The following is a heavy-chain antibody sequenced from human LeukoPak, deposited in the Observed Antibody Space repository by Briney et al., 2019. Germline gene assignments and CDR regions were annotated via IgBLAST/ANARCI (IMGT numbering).Heavy chain of an antibody. CDR2: ISSGSSSI. D-gene: IGHD3-10*01. Sequence: AGTLRLSCAASGFTFRSYSMNWVRQAPGKGLEGISYISSGSSSIYYADSVKGRFTISRDNAKNSLYLQMNSLRAEDTAVYYCASSYGSGSYDYWGQGTLVTVSS. V-gene: IGHV3-48*01. CDR1: GFTFRSYS. J-gene: IGHJ4*02. CDR3: ASSYGSGSYDY.